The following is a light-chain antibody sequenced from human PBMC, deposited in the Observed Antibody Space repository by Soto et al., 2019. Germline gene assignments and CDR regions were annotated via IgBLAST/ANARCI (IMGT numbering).Light chain of an antibody. V-gene: IGLV2-14*01. Sequence: QSALTQPASVSGSPGQSITISCTGTSSDVGGYNYVSWYQQHPGKAPQLMIYEVSNRPSGVSNRFSGSKSGNTASLTISGLQAEDEADYYCSSYTSSSTPLVFGTGTKVTVL. CDR3: SSYTSSSTPLV. CDR1: SSDVGGYNY. CDR2: EVS. J-gene: IGLJ1*01.